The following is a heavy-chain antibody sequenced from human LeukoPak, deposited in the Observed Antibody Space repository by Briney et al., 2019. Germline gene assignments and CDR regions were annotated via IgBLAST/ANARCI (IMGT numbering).Heavy chain of an antibody. V-gene: IGHV3-53*01. CDR3: ASQLFPNGMDV. CDR2: IYSGGST. J-gene: IGHJ6*02. CDR1: GLTVSSNY. D-gene: IGHD2-2*01. Sequence: GGSLRLSCAASGLTVSSNYMSWVRQAPGKGLECVTVIYSGGSTYYADSVKGRFTISRDNSKNTLYLRMNSLRAEDTAMYYCASQLFPNGMDVWGQGTTVTVSS.